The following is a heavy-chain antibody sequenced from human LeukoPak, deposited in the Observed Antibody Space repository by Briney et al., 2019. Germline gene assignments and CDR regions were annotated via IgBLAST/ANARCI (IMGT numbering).Heavy chain of an antibody. Sequence: GGSLRLSCAASGFTFSSYWMSWVRQAPGKGLEWVANIKQDGSEKYYVDSVKGRFTISRDNAKNSLYLQMNSLRAADTAVYYCAELGITMIGGVWGKGTTVTISS. J-gene: IGHJ6*04. CDR2: IKQDGSEK. CDR1: GFTFSSYW. V-gene: IGHV3-7*01. D-gene: IGHD3-10*02. CDR3: AELGITMIGGV.